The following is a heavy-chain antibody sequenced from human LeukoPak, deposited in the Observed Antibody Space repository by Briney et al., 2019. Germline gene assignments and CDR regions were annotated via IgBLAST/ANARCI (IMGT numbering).Heavy chain of an antibody. J-gene: IGHJ4*02. D-gene: IGHD5-24*01. CDR3: VQNKMSTII. CDR2: ISGSATGYMT. Sequence: GGSLRLSCAASGFTFNTYGMSWVRHSPGKGLEWVSAISGSATGYMTNYADSVKGRFTISRDNSKNTLYLQMNSLRVEDTAVYYCVQNKMSTIIWGQGILVTVSS. CDR1: GFTFNTYG. V-gene: IGHV3-23*01.